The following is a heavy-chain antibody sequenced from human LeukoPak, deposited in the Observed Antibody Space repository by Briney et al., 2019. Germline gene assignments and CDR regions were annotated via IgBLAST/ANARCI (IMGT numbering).Heavy chain of an antibody. CDR1: GGSISDHY. CDR3: ASSTWEGGGFDY. V-gene: IGHV4-59*11. J-gene: IGHJ4*02. CDR2: IYYSGST. Sequence: SETLSLTCTVSGGSISDHYWNWIRQPPGKGLEWIGYIYYSGSTNYNPFLKSRVTISVDKSKNQFSLKLTSVTSADTAVYYCASSTWEGGGFDYWGQGTLVTVSS. D-gene: IGHD1-26*01.